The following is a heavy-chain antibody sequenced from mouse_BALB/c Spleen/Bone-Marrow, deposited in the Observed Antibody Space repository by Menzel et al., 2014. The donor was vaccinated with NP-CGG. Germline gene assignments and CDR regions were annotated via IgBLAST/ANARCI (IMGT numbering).Heavy chain of an antibody. CDR3: ARGRGWYLHY. Sequence: VKLVESGAELVRPGSSVKISCKASGYAISSYWMNWVKQRPGQGLEWIGQIYPGDGDTNYNGKFKGKATLTADKSSSTAYMQISSLTSEDSAVYFCARGRGWYLHYRGQGTTLTVSS. J-gene: IGHJ2*01. CDR1: GYAISSYW. CDR2: IYPGDGDT. V-gene: IGHV1-80*01. D-gene: IGHD2-3*01.